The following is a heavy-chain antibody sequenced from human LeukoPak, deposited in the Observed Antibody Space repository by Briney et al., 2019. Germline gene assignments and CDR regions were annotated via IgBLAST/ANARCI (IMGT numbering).Heavy chain of an antibody. J-gene: IGHJ4*02. V-gene: IGHV1-69*13. CDR2: IIPIFGTA. CDR3: ARVVRITMVRRVISYVDY. D-gene: IGHD3-10*01. CDR1: SYTFTSYG. Sequence: SVKVSCKASSYTFTSYGISWVRQAPGQGLEWMGGIIPIFGTANYAQKFQGRVTITADESTSTAYMELSSLRSEDTAVYYCARVVRITMVRRVISYVDYWGQGTLVTVSS.